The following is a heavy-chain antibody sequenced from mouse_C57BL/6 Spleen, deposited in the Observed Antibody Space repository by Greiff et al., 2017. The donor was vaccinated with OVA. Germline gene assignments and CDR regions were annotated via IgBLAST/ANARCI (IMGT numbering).Heavy chain of an antibody. Sequence: LQQSGAELVRPGASVKMSCKASGYTFTSYYMHWVKQTPRQGLEWIGAIYPGNGDTSYNPKFKGKATMTVDKSSSTAYMQLSSLTSEDSAVYFCARGDMGMGTPDYWGQGTTLTVSS. CDR3: ARGDMGMGTPDY. CDR1: GYTFTSYY. CDR2: IYPGNGDT. V-gene: IGHV1-12*01. J-gene: IGHJ2*01. D-gene: IGHD2-14*01.